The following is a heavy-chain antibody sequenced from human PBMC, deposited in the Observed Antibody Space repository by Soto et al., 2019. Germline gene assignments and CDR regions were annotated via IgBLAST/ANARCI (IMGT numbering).Heavy chain of an antibody. V-gene: IGHV1-69*01. CDR2: IIPIFGTA. Sequence: QVQLVQSGAEVKKPGSSVKVSCKASGGTFSSYAISWVRQAPGQGLEWMGGIIPIFGTANYAQKFQGRVTITADESSSTAYMELSSLRSEDTAVYSCARDCSAPEYYYDSSAVDPFDMWGQGTMVTVCS. J-gene: IGHJ3*02. CDR3: ARDCSAPEYYYDSSAVDPFDM. D-gene: IGHD3-22*01. CDR1: GGTFSSYA.